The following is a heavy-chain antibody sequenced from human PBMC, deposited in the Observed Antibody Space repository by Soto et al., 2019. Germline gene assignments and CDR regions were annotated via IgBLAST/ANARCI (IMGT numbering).Heavy chain of an antibody. D-gene: IGHD6-6*01. CDR2: IYYSGST. CDR3: ARRSSSSLGSLFDP. CDR1: GGSISSGGYY. Sequence: SETLSLTCTVSGGSISSGGYYWSWIRQHPGKGLEWIGYIYYSGSTYYNPSLKSRVTISVDTSKNQFSLKLSSVTPTDTAVYYCARRSSSSLGSLFDPWGRGILVTVSS. J-gene: IGHJ5*02. V-gene: IGHV4-31*03.